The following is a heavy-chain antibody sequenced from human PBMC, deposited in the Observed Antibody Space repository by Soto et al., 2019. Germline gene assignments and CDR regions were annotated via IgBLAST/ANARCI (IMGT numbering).Heavy chain of an antibody. D-gene: IGHD6-13*01. Sequence: SETLSLTCTVSGGSISSYYWSWIRQPPGKGLEWIGCIDYSGSTNYNPSLKSRATISLDTSKNQFSLKMSSVTAADTAVYYCARGRSGSCVNFTDTSGHETLALVSS. CDR2: IDYSGST. CDR3: ARGRSGSCVNFTDT. V-gene: IGHV4-59*01. J-gene: IGHJ5*01. CDR1: GGSISSYY.